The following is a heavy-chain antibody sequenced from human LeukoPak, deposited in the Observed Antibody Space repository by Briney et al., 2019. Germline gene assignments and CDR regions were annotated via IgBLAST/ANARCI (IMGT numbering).Heavy chain of an antibody. CDR1: GFTFSAYN. CDR3: ARGYYGSGPSPQFDY. J-gene: IGHJ4*02. V-gene: IGHV3-21*01. D-gene: IGHD3-10*01. CDR2: ISSSSNYI. Sequence: GGSLRLSCAASGFTFSAYNMNWVRQAPGKGLEWVSSISSSSNYIYYADSLKGRFTISRDNAKNSLYLQMNSLRAEDTAIYYCARGYYGSGPSPQFDYWGQGTLVTVSS.